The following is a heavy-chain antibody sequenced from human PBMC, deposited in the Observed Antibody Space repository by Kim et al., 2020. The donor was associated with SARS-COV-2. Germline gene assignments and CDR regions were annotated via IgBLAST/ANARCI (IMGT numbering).Heavy chain of an antibody. J-gene: IGHJ5*02. CDR1: GFSFSNHV. D-gene: IGHD1-26*01. V-gene: IGHV3-30*03. Sequence: GGSLRLSCAASGFSFSNHVMHWVRQAPGKGLEWVALISYEGSTQKYTDSVKGRFTVSRDYSKNTLFLQMNSLRPEDTAVYYCARNLVGDTDLGPWGQGTLVTVSS. CDR3: ARNLVGDTDLGP. CDR2: ISYEGSTQ.